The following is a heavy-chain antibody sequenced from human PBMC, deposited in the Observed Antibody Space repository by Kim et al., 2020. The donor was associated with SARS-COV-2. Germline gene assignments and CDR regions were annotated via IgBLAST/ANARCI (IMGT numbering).Heavy chain of an antibody. CDR2: IYLCVFT. CDR3: SCVAF. J-gene: IGHJ3*01. CDR1: GGSISSSNW. V-gene: IGHV4-4*02. D-gene: IGHD2-21*01. Sequence: SETLSLTCAVSGGSISSSNWWSWVRQPPWKGLFLICVIYLCVFTYYNPSLNILFTISVYNSKTHFSLMLTSVTAADTSVYFFSCVAF.